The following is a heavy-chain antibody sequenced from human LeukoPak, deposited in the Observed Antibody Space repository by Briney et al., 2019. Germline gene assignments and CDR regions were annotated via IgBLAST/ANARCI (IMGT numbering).Heavy chain of an antibody. CDR1: GGSFSGYY. CDR3: ARGFHHWASY. Sequence: RTSETLSLTCAVYGGSFSGYYWSWIRHPPGKGLEWIGEINHSGSTNYNPSLKSRVTISVDTSKNQFSLKLSSVTAADTAVYYCARGFHHWASYWGQGTLVTVSS. J-gene: IGHJ4*02. CDR2: INHSGST. D-gene: IGHD3-16*01. V-gene: IGHV4-34*01.